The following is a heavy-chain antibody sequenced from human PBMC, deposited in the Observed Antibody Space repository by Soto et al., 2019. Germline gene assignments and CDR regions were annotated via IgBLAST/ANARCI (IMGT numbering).Heavy chain of an antibody. Sequence: WETLSLTCSVSGVSMSEYFWSWIRHSPGKGLEWIGYIYYLGSTDYNPSLKSRVTISVDTSKRQFSLRLTSVTAADTAVYYCARDGYDGSGSPYPAYWGPGTQVTVSS. CDR1: GVSMSEYF. CDR2: IYYLGST. CDR3: ARDGYDGSGSPYPAY. J-gene: IGHJ4*02. V-gene: IGHV4-59*01. D-gene: IGHD3-10*01.